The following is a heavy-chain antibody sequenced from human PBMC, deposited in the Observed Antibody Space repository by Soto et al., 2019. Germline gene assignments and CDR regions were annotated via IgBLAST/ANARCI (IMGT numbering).Heavy chain of an antibody. V-gene: IGHV3-15*07. Sequence: EVQLVESGEGLVKPGGSLRLSCAASVFTFSNAWMNWVRQAPGKGLEWVGRIKSKTDGGTTDYAAPVKGRFTISRDDSKNTLYLQMNSLKTEDTAVYYCTTRNGYYDYVWGSYRYIDYWGQGTLVTVSS. D-gene: IGHD3-16*02. CDR2: IKSKTDGGTT. J-gene: IGHJ4*02. CDR1: VFTFSNAW. CDR3: TTRNGYYDYVWGSYRYIDY.